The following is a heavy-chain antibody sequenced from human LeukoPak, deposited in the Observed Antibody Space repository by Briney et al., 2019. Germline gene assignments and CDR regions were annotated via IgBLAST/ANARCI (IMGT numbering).Heavy chain of an antibody. Sequence: PGGSLRLSCAASGFTFSSYGMHWVRQAPGKGLEWVAGISYDGSNKYYADSVKGRFTISRDNSKNTLYLQMNSLRAEDTAVYYCAKGPHPATVVPTGPFDYWGQGTLVTVSS. CDR3: AKGPHPATVVPTGPFDY. CDR2: ISYDGSNK. J-gene: IGHJ4*02. V-gene: IGHV3-30*18. CDR1: GFTFSSYG. D-gene: IGHD4-23*01.